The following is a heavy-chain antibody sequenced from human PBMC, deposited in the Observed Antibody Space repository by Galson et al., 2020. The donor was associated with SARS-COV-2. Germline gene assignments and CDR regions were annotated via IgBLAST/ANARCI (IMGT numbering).Heavy chain of an antibody. CDR3: ARDRTYAYRSGSLMVMDV. CDR2: ISYDGVNK. CDR1: GFTLSNTA. V-gene: IGHV3-30-3*01. J-gene: IGHJ6*02. Sequence: GESLKISCAVSGFTLSNTAMHWVRQAPGKGLEWVAVISYDGVNKYYEDSVKGRFTISRDTAKNTLSLQMNSLRPEDTAVYYCARDRTYAYRSGSLMVMDVWGRGTTVTVSS. D-gene: IGHD3-10*01.